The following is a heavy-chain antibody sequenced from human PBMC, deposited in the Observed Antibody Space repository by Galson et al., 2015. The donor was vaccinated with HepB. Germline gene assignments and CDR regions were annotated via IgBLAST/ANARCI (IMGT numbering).Heavy chain of an antibody. CDR3: AVTAMVLLDY. CDR2: INAGNGNT. V-gene: IGHV1-3*01. J-gene: IGHJ4*02. Sequence: SVKVSCKASGSTFTSYAMHWVRQAPGQRLEWMGWINAGNGNTKYSQKFQGRVTITRDTSTSTAYMELRSLRSDDTAVYYCAVTAMVLLDYWGQGTLVTVSS. CDR1: GSTFTSYA. D-gene: IGHD5-18*01.